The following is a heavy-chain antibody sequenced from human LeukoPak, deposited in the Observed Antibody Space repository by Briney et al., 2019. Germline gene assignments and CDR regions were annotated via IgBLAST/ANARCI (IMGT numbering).Heavy chain of an antibody. D-gene: IGHD1-26*01. CDR2: ISNNGGYT. J-gene: IGHJ4*02. V-gene: IGHV3-23*01. CDR3: AKDSGSYKRTLDY. CDR1: GFTFSSYA. Sequence: GGSLRLPCAASGFTFSSYAMSWVRQAPGKGLEWVSAISNNGGYTYYADSVQGRFTISRDNSKSTLCLQMNSLRAEDTAVYYCAKDSGSYKRTLDYWGQGTLVTVSS.